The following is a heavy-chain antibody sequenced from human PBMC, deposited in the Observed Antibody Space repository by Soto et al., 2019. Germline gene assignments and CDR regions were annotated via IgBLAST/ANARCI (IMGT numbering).Heavy chain of an antibody. J-gene: IGHJ4*02. D-gene: IGHD1-26*01. V-gene: IGHV3-21*01. Sequence: GESLKSSCAASGFPYSSYRINWVRQAPGKGLEWVSSISSSSSYIYYADSVKGRFTISRDNAKNSLYLQMNSLRAEDTAVYYCARDPATYPDYWGQGTLVTVSS. CDR2: ISSSSSYI. CDR1: GFPYSSYR. CDR3: ARDPATYPDY.